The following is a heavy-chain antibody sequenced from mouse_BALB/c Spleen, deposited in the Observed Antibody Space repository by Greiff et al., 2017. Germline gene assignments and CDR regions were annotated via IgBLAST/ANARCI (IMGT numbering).Heavy chain of an antibody. CDR2: INPYNDGT. CDR1: GYTFTSYV. J-gene: IGHJ4*01. D-gene: IGHD2-4*01. V-gene: IGHV1-14*01. CDR3: ARFYYDYDDYYAMDY. Sequence: VQLKESGPELVKPGASVKMSCKASGYTFTSYVMHWVKQKPGQSLEWIGYINPYNDGTKYNEKFKGKATLTSDKSSSTAYMELSSLTSEDSAVYYCARFYYDYDDYYAMDYWGQGTSVTVSS.